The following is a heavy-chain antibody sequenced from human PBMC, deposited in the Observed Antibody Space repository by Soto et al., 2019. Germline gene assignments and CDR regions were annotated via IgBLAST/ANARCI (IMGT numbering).Heavy chain of an antibody. D-gene: IGHD2-2*01. CDR2: ISDDGDST. CDR1: GFTFSDNA. CDR3: AKSLSTAVNYGLDV. Sequence: LRLSCGASGFTFSDNAMTWVRQAPGKGLEWVSSISDDGDSTYYADSVKGRFAVSRDNSKNTLFLHMNSLGAEDTAVYYCAKSLSTAVNYGLDVWGQGTSVTVSS. J-gene: IGHJ6*02. V-gene: IGHV3-23*01.